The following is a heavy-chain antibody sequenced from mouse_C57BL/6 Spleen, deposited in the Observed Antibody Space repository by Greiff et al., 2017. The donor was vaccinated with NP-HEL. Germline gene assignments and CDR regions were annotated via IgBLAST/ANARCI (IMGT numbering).Heavy chain of an antibody. CDR2: INYDGSST. D-gene: IGHD1-1*01. CDR1: GFTFSDYY. Sequence: EVKLEESEGGLVQPGSSMKLSCTASGFTFSDYYMAWVRQVPEKGLEWVANINYDGSSTYYLDSLKSRFIISRDNAKNILYLQMSSLKSEDTATYYCARVVTYGSSYVWFAYWGQGTLVTVSA. J-gene: IGHJ3*01. CDR3: ARVVTYGSSYVWFAY. V-gene: IGHV5-16*01.